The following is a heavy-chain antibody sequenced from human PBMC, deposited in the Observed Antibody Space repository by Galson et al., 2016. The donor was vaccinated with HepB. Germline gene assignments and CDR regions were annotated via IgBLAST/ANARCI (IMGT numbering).Heavy chain of an antibody. V-gene: IGHV6-1*01. J-gene: IGHJ4*02. CDR2: TYFRSKWYH. CDR1: GDSVSSNRAA. Sequence: CAISGDSVSSNRAAWNRIRQSPSRGLEWLGRTYFRSKWYHDYAVSVKSRIAINPDSSQNQLSLHLSSVTPEDTAVYYCVRDLSSGYVFDFWGQGTLVTVSS. D-gene: IGHD3-10*01. CDR3: VRDLSSGYVFDF.